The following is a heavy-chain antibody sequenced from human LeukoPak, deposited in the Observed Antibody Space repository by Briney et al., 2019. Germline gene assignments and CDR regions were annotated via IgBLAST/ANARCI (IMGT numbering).Heavy chain of an antibody. Sequence: GGSLRLSCAASGFTFSSYSMNWVRQAPGKGLEWVSSISSSSSYIYYADSVKGRFTISRDNAKNSLYLQMNSLRAEDTAVYYCARVDIVAHSLDYWGQGTLVTVSS. V-gene: IGHV3-21*01. D-gene: IGHD5-12*01. CDR1: GFTFSSYS. CDR3: ARVDIVAHSLDY. CDR2: ISSSSSYI. J-gene: IGHJ4*02.